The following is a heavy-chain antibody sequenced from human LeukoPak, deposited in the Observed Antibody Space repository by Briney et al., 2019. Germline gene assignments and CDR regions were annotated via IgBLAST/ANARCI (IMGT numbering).Heavy chain of an antibody. CDR1: GGSISSSSYY. D-gene: IGHD3-10*01. Sequence: SETLSLTCTVSGGSISSSSYYWGWIRQPPGQGLEWIGSIYYSGSTYYNPSLKSRVTISVDTSKNQFSLKLSSVTAADTAVYYCARPPPLYYGSADYYFDYWGQGTLVTVSS. V-gene: IGHV4-39*01. CDR3: ARPPPLYYGSADYYFDY. J-gene: IGHJ4*02. CDR2: IYYSGST.